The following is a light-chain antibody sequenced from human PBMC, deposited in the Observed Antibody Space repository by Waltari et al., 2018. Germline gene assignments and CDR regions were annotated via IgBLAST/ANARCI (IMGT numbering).Light chain of an antibody. CDR3: QQYGRSWNT. V-gene: IGKV3-20*01. J-gene: IGKJ2*01. CDR1: QSVSSNY. Sequence: EIVLTQSPGTLSLSPGERATLSCRASQSVSSNYLAWYQQRPGQAPRLLIHGSSSRATGIPDRFSVSGSGTDFTLTISRLEPEDLAVYYCQQYGRSWNTFGQGTKLEIK. CDR2: GSS.